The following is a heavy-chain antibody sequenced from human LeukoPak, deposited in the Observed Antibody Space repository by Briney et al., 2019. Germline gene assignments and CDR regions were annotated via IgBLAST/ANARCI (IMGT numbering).Heavy chain of an antibody. CDR3: AKANRLVRPLDAFDI. CDR2: ISGSGGST. V-gene: IGHV3-23*01. CDR1: GFTLSSYG. D-gene: IGHD3-9*01. J-gene: IGHJ3*02. Sequence: GGSLRLSCAASGFTLSSYGMSWVRQAPGKGLEWVSAISGSGGSTYYADSVKGRFTISRDNSKNTLYLQMNSLRAEDTAVYYCAKANRLVRPLDAFDIWGQGTMVTVSS.